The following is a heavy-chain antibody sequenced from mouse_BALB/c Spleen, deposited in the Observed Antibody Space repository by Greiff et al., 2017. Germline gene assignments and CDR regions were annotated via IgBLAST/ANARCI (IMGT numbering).Heavy chain of an antibody. Sequence: EVQLQQSGPELVKPGASVKIPCKASGYTFTDYNMDWVKQSHGKSLEWIGDINTNNGGTIYNQKFKGKATLTVDKASSTAYMELRSLTSEDTAVYYCARERFTTALYAMDYWGQGTSVTVSS. CDR1: GYTFTDYN. CDR3: ARERFTTALYAMDY. J-gene: IGHJ4*01. CDR2: INTNNGGT. V-gene: IGHV1-18*01. D-gene: IGHD1-2*01.